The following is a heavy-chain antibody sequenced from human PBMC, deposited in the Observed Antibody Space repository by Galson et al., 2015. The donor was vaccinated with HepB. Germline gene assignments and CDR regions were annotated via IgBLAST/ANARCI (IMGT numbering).Heavy chain of an antibody. CDR3: ARVPRITIFGVAKYYFDY. D-gene: IGHD3-3*01. CDR1: GFTFSDYY. Sequence: SLRLSCAASGFTFSDYYMSWIRQAPGKGLEWVSYISSSSSYTNYADSVKGRFTISRDNAKNSLYLQMNSLRAEDTAVYYCARVPRITIFGVAKYYFDYWGQGTLVTVSS. V-gene: IGHV3-11*06. CDR2: ISSSSSYT. J-gene: IGHJ4*02.